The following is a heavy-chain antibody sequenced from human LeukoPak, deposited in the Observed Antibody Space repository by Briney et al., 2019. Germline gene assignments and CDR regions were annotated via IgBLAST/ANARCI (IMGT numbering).Heavy chain of an antibody. CDR3: ARDNAPWELLRDPVYYYYYYMDV. D-gene: IGHD1-26*01. CDR2: ISSSGSTI. J-gene: IGHJ6*03. V-gene: IGHV3-11*04. CDR1: GSTFSDYY. Sequence: GGSLRLSCAASGSTFSDYYMSWIRQAPGKGLEWVSYISSSGSTIYYADSVKGRFTISRDNAKNSLYLQMNSLRAEDTAVYYCARDNAPWELLRDPVYYYYYYMDVWGKGTTVTVSS.